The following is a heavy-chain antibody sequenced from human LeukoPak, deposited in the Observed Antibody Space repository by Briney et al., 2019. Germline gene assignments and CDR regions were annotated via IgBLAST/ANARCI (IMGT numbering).Heavy chain of an antibody. CDR2: IIPIFGTA. V-gene: IGHV1-69*05. J-gene: IGHJ6*03. CDR3: ARAQITMVRDGRYYYYYMDV. CDR1: RGTFSSYA. Sequence: SVKVSCKASRGTFSSYAISWVRQAPGQGLEWMGGIIPIFGTANYAQKFQGRVTITTDESTSAAYMELSSLRSEDTAVYYCARAQITMVRDGRYYYYYMDVWGKGTTVTVSS. D-gene: IGHD3-10*01.